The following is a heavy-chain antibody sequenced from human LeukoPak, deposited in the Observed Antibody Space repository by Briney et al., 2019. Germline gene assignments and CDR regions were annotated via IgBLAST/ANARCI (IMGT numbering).Heavy chain of an antibody. J-gene: IGHJ4*02. CDR3: AKEGRSLQTY. D-gene: IGHD5-24*01. CDR2: IKEDGTET. Sequence: GGSLRLSCAASGFIFSSNWMSWVRLAPGKGLEWVANIKEDGTETYYVDSVKGRFTISRDNAKNSLYLQMNSLRVEDTAVYYCAKEGRSLQTYWGQGTLVTVSS. CDR1: GFIFSSNW. V-gene: IGHV3-7*03.